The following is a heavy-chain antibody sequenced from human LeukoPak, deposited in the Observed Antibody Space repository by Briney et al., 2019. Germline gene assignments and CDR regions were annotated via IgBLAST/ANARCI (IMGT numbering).Heavy chain of an antibody. J-gene: IGHJ4*02. CDR3: AKEGRSLQTY. D-gene: IGHD5-24*01. CDR2: IKEDGTET. Sequence: GGSLRLSCAASGFIFSSNWMSWVRLAPGKGLEWVANIKEDGTETYYVDSVKGRFTISRDNAKNSLYLQMNSLRVEDTAVYYCAKEGRSLQTYWGQGTLVTVSS. CDR1: GFIFSSNW. V-gene: IGHV3-7*03.